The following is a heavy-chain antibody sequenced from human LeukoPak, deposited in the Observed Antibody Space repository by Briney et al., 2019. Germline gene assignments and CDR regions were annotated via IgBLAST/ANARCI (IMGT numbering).Heavy chain of an antibody. CDR3: VRGTGY. Sequence: GGSLRLSCSVSGFTFSIYVMHWVRQAPGKGLEYVSAISSNGDNTYYADSVKGRFTISRDNSKNTLYLLSSLRADDTAVYYCVRGTGYWGQGTLVTVSS. CDR1: GFTFSIYV. V-gene: IGHV3-64D*06. J-gene: IGHJ4*02. CDR2: ISSNGDNT.